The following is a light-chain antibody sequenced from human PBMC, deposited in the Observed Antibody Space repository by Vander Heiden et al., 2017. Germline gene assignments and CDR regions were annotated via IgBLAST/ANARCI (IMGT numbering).Light chain of an antibody. CDR1: KDSSSY. Sequence: DIQTTPPPSLSSSSVGDRVTITCPGNKDSSSYLNWYQQKPGEAPKLLIYDASSLETGVPSRFSGSGSGTDFTFTISSLQPEDFATYYCQQDDSLPYTFGQGTKVEIK. CDR3: QQDDSLPYT. V-gene: IGKV1-33*01. J-gene: IGKJ2*01. CDR2: DAS.